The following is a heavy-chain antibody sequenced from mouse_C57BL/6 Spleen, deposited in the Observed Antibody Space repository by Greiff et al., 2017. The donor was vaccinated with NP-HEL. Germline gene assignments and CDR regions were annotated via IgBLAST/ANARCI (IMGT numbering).Heavy chain of an antibody. CDR2: INPYNGDT. Sequence: EVQLVESGPELVKPGDSVKISCKASGYSFTGYFMNWVMQSHGKSLEWIGRINPYNGDTFYNQKFKGKATLTVDKSSSTAHMELRSLTSEDSAVYYCARSMYDYEAYWGQGTLVTVSA. J-gene: IGHJ3*01. V-gene: IGHV1-20*01. D-gene: IGHD2-4*01. CDR3: ARSMYDYEAY. CDR1: GYSFTGYF.